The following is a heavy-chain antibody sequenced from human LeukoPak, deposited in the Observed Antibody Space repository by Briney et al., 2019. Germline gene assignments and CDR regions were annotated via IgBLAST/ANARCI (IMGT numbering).Heavy chain of an antibody. V-gene: IGHV3-30-3*01. CDR1: GFTFSSYA. J-gene: IGHJ6*02. D-gene: IGHD3-3*01. CDR3: AREDDFWRSYYYYGMDV. Sequence: GGSLRLSCAASGFTFSSYAMHWVRQAPGKGLEWVAVISYDGSNKYYADSVKGRFTISRDNSKNTLYLQMNSLKAEDTAVYYCAREDDFWRSYYYYGMDVWGQGTTVTVSS. CDR2: ISYDGSNK.